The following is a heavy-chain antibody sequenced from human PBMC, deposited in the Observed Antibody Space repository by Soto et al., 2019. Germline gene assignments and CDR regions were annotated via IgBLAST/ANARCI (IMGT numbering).Heavy chain of an antibody. CDR3: VKETVAAAYVETSPFDF. CDR1: GFTFSSYA. Sequence: EVQLLESGGGLVEPGGSLRLSCAASGFTFSSYAMGWVRQAAGTGLAWVSVIDGSGGDTSFADSVKGRFTISRDNSKNTMYLHMNSLRAEDTARYYCVKETVAAAYVETSPFDFWGQGTLVTVSS. V-gene: IGHV3-23*01. CDR2: IDGSGGDT. J-gene: IGHJ4*02. D-gene: IGHD2-15*01.